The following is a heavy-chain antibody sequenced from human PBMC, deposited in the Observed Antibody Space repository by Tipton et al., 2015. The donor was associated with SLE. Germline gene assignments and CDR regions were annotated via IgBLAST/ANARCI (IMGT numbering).Heavy chain of an antibody. CDR1: GFTFSTYA. D-gene: IGHD6-13*01. CDR2: ISYDGSNK. J-gene: IGHJ2*01. Sequence: SLRLSCAASGFTFSTYAMHWVRQAPGKGLEWVAGISYDGSNKYYAGSVKGRFTISRDNSKNTLYLQMNSLRAEDTAVYYCARGGSSWYLWYFDLWGRGTLVTVSS. V-gene: IGHV3-30*04. CDR3: ARGGSSWYLWYFDL.